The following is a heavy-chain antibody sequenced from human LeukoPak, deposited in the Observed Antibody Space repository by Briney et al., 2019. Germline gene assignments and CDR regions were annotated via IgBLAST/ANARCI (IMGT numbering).Heavy chain of an antibody. V-gene: IGHV3-30*02. CDR1: RFTFSNYG. CDR3: ASLELGGYRDAFDI. D-gene: IGHD6-13*01. CDR2: IRYDGSSK. J-gene: IGHJ3*02. Sequence: GGSLRLSCAASRFTFSNYGMHWVRQAPGKGLEWVAFIRYDGSSKYYADSVKGRFAISRDNSKNTLYLQMNSLRAEDTAVYYCASLELGGYRDAFDIWGQGTMVTVSS.